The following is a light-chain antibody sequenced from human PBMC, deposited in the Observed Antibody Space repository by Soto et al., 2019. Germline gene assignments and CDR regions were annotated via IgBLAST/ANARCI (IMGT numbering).Light chain of an antibody. CDR2: DAS. CDR3: QQYNNWTPT. Sequence: EIVLTQSPATLSLSPGERATLSCRASQSVSRYLAWYQQKPGQAPRILIYDASNRATGVPARFSGSGSGTEFTLTISSLNYEDFAVYDCQQYNNWTPTFGQGTRLEIK. CDR1: QSVSRY. J-gene: IGKJ5*01. V-gene: IGKV3-11*01.